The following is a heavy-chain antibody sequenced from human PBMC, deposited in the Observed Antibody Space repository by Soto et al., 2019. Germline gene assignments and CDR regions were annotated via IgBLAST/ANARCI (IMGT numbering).Heavy chain of an antibody. CDR2: IYYSGSA. CDR3: ARSYYDFWSGFDY. D-gene: IGHD3-3*01. Sequence: QVQLQESGPGLVKPSQTLSLTCTVSGGSISSGDYYWSWIRQPPGKGLEWIGYIYYSGSAYYKPSLKSRGNITVDTSKNQFSLKLSSVTAADTAAYYCARSYYDFWSGFDYWGQGTLVTVSS. V-gene: IGHV4-30-4*01. J-gene: IGHJ4*02. CDR1: GGSISSGDYY.